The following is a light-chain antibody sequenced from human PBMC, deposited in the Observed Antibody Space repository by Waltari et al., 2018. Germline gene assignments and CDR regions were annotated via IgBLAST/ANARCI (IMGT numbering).Light chain of an antibody. J-gene: IGKJ4*01. CDR3: QQRRNWPLT. CDR2: DAS. Sequence: EIVLTQSPAVLSFSPGERATLSCRASQSVGTYLAWYQQRPGQSPRLLIYDASYRATGIPARFSGSGSETDFTLTISSLQSEDFAVYYCQQRRNWPLTFGGGTRVQI. V-gene: IGKV3-11*01. CDR1: QSVGTY.